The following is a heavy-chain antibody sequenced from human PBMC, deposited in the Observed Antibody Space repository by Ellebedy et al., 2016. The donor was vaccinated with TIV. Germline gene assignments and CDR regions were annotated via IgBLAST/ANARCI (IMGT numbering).Heavy chain of an antibody. CDR2: IYGSGNT. Sequence: GESLKISCAASGITVSSNYMSWVRQAPGKGLEWVSIIYGSGNTFYADSVKGRFTISRDNSKNTLYLQMTSLRVDDTAVYYCAKKRGAHDYYNYHFEYWGQGALVTVSS. CDR1: GITVSSNY. D-gene: IGHD2-21*02. J-gene: IGHJ4*02. CDR3: AKKRGAHDYYNYHFEY. V-gene: IGHV3-66*03.